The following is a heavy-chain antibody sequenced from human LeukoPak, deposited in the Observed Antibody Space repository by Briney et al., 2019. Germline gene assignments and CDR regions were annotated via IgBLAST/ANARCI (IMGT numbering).Heavy chain of an antibody. Sequence: PSETLSLTCTVSGDSISDYYWSWIRQPPGKGLEWIGYIYYSGSTNYIPSLKSRVTISVDTSKNQFSLKLSSVTAADTAVHYCARVLARGMAVAGDAFDIWGQGTMVTVSS. CDR1: GDSISDYY. J-gene: IGHJ3*02. D-gene: IGHD6-19*01. V-gene: IGHV4-59*01. CDR2: IYYSGST. CDR3: ARVLARGMAVAGDAFDI.